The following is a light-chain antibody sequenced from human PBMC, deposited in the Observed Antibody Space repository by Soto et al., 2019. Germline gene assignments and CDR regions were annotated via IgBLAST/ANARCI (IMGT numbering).Light chain of an antibody. CDR2: AAS. Sequence: EFVLTQSPGTLSLSPGERATLSCRASQTVRNNYLAWYQQKPGQAPRLLIYAASSRAAGVPDRFSGSGSGTDFTLTISCLQSEDFATYYCQQYYSYPRTFGQGTKVDIK. J-gene: IGKJ1*01. V-gene: IGKV3-20*01. CDR1: QTVRNNY. CDR3: QQYYSYPRT.